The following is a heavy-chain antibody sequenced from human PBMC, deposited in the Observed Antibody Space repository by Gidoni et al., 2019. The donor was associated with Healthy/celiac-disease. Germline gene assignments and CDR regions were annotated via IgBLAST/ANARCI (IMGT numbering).Heavy chain of an antibody. CDR2: ISYDGSNK. J-gene: IGHJ4*02. CDR3: AKDDDYDSSGYSIDY. D-gene: IGHD3-22*01. V-gene: IGHV3-30*18. Sequence: QVQLVESGGGVVQPGRSLRLSCAASGFTFSSYGMHWVRQAPGKGLEWVAVISYDGSNKYYADSVKGRFTISRDNSKNTLYLQMNSLRAEDTAVYYCAKDDDYDSSGYSIDYWGQGTLVTVSS. CDR1: GFTFSSYG.